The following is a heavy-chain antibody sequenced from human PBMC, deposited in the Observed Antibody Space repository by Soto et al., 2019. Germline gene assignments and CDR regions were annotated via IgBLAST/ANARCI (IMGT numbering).Heavy chain of an antibody. V-gene: IGHV3-30-3*01. D-gene: IGHD2-15*01. J-gene: IGHJ4*02. Sequence: QVQLVESGGGVVQPGRSLRLSCAASGFTFSSYAMHWVSQAPGKGLEWVAVISYDGSNKYYADSVKGRFTISRDNSKNTLYLQMNSLRAEDTAVYYCARDQGWHLDYYFDHLGQGTLVTVSS. CDR2: ISYDGSNK. CDR1: GFTFSSYA. CDR3: ARDQGWHLDYYFDH.